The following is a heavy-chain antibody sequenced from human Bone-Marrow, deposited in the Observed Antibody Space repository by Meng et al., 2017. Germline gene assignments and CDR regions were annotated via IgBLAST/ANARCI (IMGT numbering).Heavy chain of an antibody. Sequence: GESLKISCVASGFTFSNAWMTWVRQAPGKGLEWVAVIWYDGSNKYYADSVKGRFTISRDNSKNTLYLQMNSLRAEDTAVYYCARGQGTVLRYPWVERSYAFDIWGQGTMVTVSS. CDR3: ARGQGTVLRYPWVERSYAFDI. V-gene: IGHV3-33*08. CDR1: GFTFSNAW. J-gene: IGHJ3*02. CDR2: IWYDGSNK. D-gene: IGHD3-9*01.